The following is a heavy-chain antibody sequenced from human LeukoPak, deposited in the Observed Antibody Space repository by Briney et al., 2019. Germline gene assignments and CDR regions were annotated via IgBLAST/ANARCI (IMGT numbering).Heavy chain of an antibody. V-gene: IGHV3-23*01. CDR3: AKAHYGMDV. CDR2: VDGSAGST. Sequence: GGSLRLSCAASGFTFSSYAMSWVRQAPGKGLEWVSVVDGSAGSTYYADSVKVRFTISRDNSKNTLYLQMNSLRAEDTAVYYCAKAHYGMDVWGQGTTVTVSS. J-gene: IGHJ6*02. CDR1: GFTFSSYA.